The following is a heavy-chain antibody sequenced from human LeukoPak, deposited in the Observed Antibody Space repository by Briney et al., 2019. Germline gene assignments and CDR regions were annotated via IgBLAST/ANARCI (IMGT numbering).Heavy chain of an antibody. CDR1: GGSISIYY. V-gene: IGHV4-4*07. CDR3: ARWTTVTIPGRTYFDY. Sequence: SETLSLTCTVSGGSISIYYWSWIRQPAGKGLEWIGRIYTSGSTNYTPSLKSRVTMSVDTSKNQFSLKLSSVTAADTAVYYCARWTTVTIPGRTYFDYWGQGTLVTVSS. D-gene: IGHD4-17*01. J-gene: IGHJ4*02. CDR2: IYTSGST.